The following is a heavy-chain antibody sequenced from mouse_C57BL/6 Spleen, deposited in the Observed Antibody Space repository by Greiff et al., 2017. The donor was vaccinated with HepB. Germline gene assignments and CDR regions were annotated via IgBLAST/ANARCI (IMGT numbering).Heavy chain of an antibody. Sequence: EVQRVESEGGLVQPGSSMKLSCTASGFTFSDYYMAWVRQVPEKGLEWVANINYDGSSTYYLDSLKSRFIISRDNAKNILYLQMSSLKSEDTATYYCARRVGGYFDVWGTGTTVTVSS. CDR1: GFTFSDYY. CDR2: INYDGSST. J-gene: IGHJ1*03. CDR3: ARRVGGYFDV. V-gene: IGHV5-16*01. D-gene: IGHD1-1*01.